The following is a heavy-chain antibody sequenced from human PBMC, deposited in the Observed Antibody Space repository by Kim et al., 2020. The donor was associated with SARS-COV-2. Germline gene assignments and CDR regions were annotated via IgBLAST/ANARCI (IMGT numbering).Heavy chain of an antibody. D-gene: IGHD2-15*01. V-gene: IGHV3-15*01. Sequence: GGSLRLSCAASGFTFSNAWMSWVRQAPGKGLEWVGRIKSKTDGGTTDYAAPVKGRFTISRDDSKNTLYLQMNSLKTEDTAVYYCTTTAGYCSGGSCYYYYYYGMDVWGQGTTVTVSS. J-gene: IGHJ6*02. CDR3: TTTAGYCSGGSCYYYYYYGMDV. CDR2: IKSKTDGGTT. CDR1: GFTFSNAW.